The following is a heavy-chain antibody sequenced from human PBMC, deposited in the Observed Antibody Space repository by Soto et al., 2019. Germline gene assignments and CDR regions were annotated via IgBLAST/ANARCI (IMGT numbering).Heavy chain of an antibody. CDR1: GFTFSSYA. D-gene: IGHD1-26*01. Sequence: EVQLLESGGGLVQPGGSLRLSCAASGFTFSSYAMSWVRQAPGKGLEWVSAISGGRGSTHYADSVKGRFTISRDTSKNTLYLQMNSLRAADTAVYYCAKKGAVGATYFFDYWGPGALVTVSS. J-gene: IGHJ4*02. CDR2: ISGGRGST. V-gene: IGHV3-23*01. CDR3: AKKGAVGATYFFDY.